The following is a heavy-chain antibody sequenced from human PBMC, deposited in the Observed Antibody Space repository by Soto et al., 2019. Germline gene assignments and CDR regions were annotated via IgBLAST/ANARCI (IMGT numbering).Heavy chain of an antibody. V-gene: IGHV4-30-4*01. CDR1: GGSISSGDYY. Sequence: PSETLSLTCTVSGGSISSGDYYWSWIRQPPGKGLEWFGYIYYSGSTYYNPSLKSRVTISVDTSKNQFSLKLSSVTAADTAVYYCAFRKVVISSDAFDIWGQGTMVTVSS. CDR2: IYYSGST. D-gene: IGHD3-22*01. CDR3: AFRKVVISSDAFDI. J-gene: IGHJ3*02.